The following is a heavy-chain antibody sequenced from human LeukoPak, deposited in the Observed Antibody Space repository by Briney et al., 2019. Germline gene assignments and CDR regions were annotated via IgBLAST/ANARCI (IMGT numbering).Heavy chain of an antibody. CDR3: ARDGSVVTADPDWFDP. J-gene: IGHJ5*02. Sequence: GGSLRLSCAASGFTFSTYAMSWVRQAPGKGLEWVSTISGSGGGTYFADSVKGRFTISRDNSKNTLYLQMNNLRAEDTAVYYCARDGSVVTADPDWFDPWGQGTLVTVSS. V-gene: IGHV3-23*01. CDR2: ISGSGGGT. D-gene: IGHD2-21*02. CDR1: GFTFSTYA.